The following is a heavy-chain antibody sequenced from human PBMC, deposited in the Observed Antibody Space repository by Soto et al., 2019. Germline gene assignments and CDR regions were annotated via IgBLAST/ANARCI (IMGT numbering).Heavy chain of an antibody. CDR1: GGTFSSYA. CDR2: IIPIFGTA. Sequence: QVQLVQSGAEVKKPGSSVKVSCKASGGTFSSYAISWVRQAPGQGLEWMGGIIPIFGTANYAQKFQGRVTITADESTSTAYMELSSLRSEDTAVYYCARAWLRLWLGESTTQHYYYYGMDVWGQGTTVTVSS. J-gene: IGHJ6*02. V-gene: IGHV1-69*01. D-gene: IGHD3-10*01. CDR3: ARAWLRLWLGESTTQHYYYYGMDV.